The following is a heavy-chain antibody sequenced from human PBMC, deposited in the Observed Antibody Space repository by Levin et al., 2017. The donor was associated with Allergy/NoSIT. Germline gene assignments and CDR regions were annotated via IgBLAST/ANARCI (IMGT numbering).Heavy chain of an antibody. CDR2: IYYSGST. CDR3: ARGNNLGPSWYSIV. D-gene: IGHD6-13*01. J-gene: IGHJ4*02. V-gene: IGHV4-59*08. CDR1: GGSISSYY. Sequence: SETLSLTCTVSGGSISSYYWSWIRQPPGKGLEWIGYIYYSGSTNYNPSLKSRVTISVDTSKNQFSLKLSSVTAADTAVYYCARGNNLGPSWYSIVWGQGTLVTVSS.